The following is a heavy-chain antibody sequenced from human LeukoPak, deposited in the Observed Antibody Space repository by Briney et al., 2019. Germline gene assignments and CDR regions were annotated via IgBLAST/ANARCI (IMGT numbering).Heavy chain of an antibody. CDR3: ARGVAGLDY. V-gene: IGHV4-39*01. CDR2: IYYSGST. D-gene: IGHD3-10*01. CDR1: GGSISSGGYS. Sequence: PSETLSLTCAVSGGSISSGGYSWSWIRQPPGKGLEWIGSIYYSGSTYYNPSLKSRVTISVDTSKNQFSLKLSSVTAADTAVYYCARGVAGLDYWGQGTLVTVSS. J-gene: IGHJ4*02.